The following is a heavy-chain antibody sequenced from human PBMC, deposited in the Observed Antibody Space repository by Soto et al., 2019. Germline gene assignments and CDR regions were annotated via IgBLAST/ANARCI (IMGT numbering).Heavy chain of an antibody. V-gene: IGHV3-7*03. CDR2: IKQDGSEK. Sequence: VGSLRLSCAASGFTFSSYWMSWVRQAPGKGLEWVANIKQDGSEKYYVDSVKGRFTISRDNAKNSLYLQMNSLRAEDTAVYYCARGGRAYSSSYDSYYYYYGMDVWGQGTTVTVSS. D-gene: IGHD6-6*01. J-gene: IGHJ6*02. CDR1: GFTFSSYW. CDR3: ARGGRAYSSSYDSYYYYYGMDV.